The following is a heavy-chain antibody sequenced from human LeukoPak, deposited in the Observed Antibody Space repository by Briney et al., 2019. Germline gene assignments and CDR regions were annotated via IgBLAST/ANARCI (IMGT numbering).Heavy chain of an antibody. V-gene: IGHV4-30-2*01. D-gene: IGHD1-26*01. CDR2: IYHSGST. CDR3: ASGLSGSYYLLPFDP. CDR1: GGSISSGGYS. Sequence: SQTLSLTCAVSGGSISSGGYSWSWIRQPPGKGLEWIGYIYHSGSTYYNPSFKSRVTISVDRSKNQFSLKLSSVTAADTAVYYCASGLSGSYYLLPFDPWGQGTLVTVSS. J-gene: IGHJ5*02.